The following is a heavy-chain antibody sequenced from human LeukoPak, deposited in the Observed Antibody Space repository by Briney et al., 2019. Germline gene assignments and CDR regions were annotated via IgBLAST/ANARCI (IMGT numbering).Heavy chain of an antibody. CDR3: ARGAGTRNYYYMDV. CDR2: IYYSGST. CDR1: GGSTSSHY. V-gene: IGHV4-59*11. Sequence: PSETLSLTCTVSGGSTSSHYWSWIRQPPGKGLEWIGYIYYSGSTNYNPSLKSRVTISVDTSKNQFSLKLSSVTAADTAVYYCARGAGTRNYYYMDVWGKGTTVTVSS. J-gene: IGHJ6*03. D-gene: IGHD1-7*01.